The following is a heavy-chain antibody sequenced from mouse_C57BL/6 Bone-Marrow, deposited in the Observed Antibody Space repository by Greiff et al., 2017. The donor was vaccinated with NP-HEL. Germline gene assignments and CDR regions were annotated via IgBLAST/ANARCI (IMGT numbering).Heavy chain of an antibody. CDR1: GYTFTSYG. V-gene: IGHV1-81*01. D-gene: IGHD4-1*01. CDR3: AREGLGHYFDY. Sequence: VKLQESGAELARPGASVKLSCKASGYTFTSYGISWVKQRTGQGLEWIGEIYPRSGNTYYNEKFKGKATLTADKSSSTAYMELRSLTSEDSAVYFCAREGLGHYFDYWGQGTTLTVSS. CDR2: IYPRSGNT. J-gene: IGHJ2*01.